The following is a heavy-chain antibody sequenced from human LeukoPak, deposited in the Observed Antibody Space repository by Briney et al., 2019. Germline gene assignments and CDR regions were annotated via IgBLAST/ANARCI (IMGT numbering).Heavy chain of an antibody. V-gene: IGHV1-69*13. CDR1: GGTFSSYA. D-gene: IGHD3-22*01. Sequence: SVKVSCKASGGTFSSYAISWVRQAPGQGLEWMGGIIPIFGTANYAQKFQGRVTITADESTSKGYMELSSLRSEDTAVYYCARGLWHYDSSGYYVDYWGQGTLVTVSS. J-gene: IGHJ4*02. CDR2: IIPIFGTA. CDR3: ARGLWHYDSSGYYVDY.